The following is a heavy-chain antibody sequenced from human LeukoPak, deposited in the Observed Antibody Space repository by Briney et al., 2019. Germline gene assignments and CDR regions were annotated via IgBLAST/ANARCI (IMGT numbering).Heavy chain of an antibody. CDR2: ISSSSITT. Sequence: GGSLRLSCAASGFTFGSHSMNWVRQAPGKGLEWVSYISSSSITTHCADSVKGRFTISRDNAKNSLYLQTNSLRDEDTAVYYCARDLTSVPTRWGQGTLVTVSS. J-gene: IGHJ4*02. CDR3: ARDLTSVPTR. CDR1: GFTFGSHS. V-gene: IGHV3-48*02. D-gene: IGHD4-17*01.